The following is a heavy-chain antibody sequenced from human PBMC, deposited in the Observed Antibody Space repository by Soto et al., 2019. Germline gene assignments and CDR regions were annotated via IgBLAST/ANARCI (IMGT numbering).Heavy chain of an antibody. V-gene: IGHV3-30*18. J-gene: IGHJ4*02. D-gene: IGHD3-3*01. CDR1: GFTFSSYG. Sequence: GGSLRLSCAASGFTFSSYGMHWFRQAPGKGLEWVAVISYDGSNKYYADSVKGRFTISRDNSKNTLYLQMNSLRAEDTAVYCCAKTGARSGYSSIDYWGQGTLVTVSS. CDR3: AKTGARSGYSSIDY. CDR2: ISYDGSNK.